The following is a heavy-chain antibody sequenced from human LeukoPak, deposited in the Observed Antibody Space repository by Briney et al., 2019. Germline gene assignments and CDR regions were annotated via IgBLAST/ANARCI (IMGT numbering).Heavy chain of an antibody. Sequence: SQTLSLTCATSGDNVSSNNAAWTWLRPSPSRGLEWLGRTYYRSTWYNDYAVSVKSRITINPDTSRNQFSLHLKSVTPEDTAVYYCARGTVGGAFDIWGQGTMVTVPS. V-gene: IGHV6-1*01. D-gene: IGHD3-3*01. CDR2: TYYRSTWYN. CDR3: ARGTVGGAFDI. CDR1: GDNVSSNNAA. J-gene: IGHJ3*02.